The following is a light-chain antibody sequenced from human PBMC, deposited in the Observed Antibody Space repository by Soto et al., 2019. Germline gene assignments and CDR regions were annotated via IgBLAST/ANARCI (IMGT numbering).Light chain of an antibody. Sequence: DIRMSQSPAAVSASLGDRATITCRVSQSISSYLNWYQQTPGKAPKLRIYAACSLQSGVPSRFSGSGSGTEFTLTISILQPEDFAIQDCKPLKRYLRGTFGQGTKV. CDR1: QSISSY. J-gene: IGKJ1*01. CDR2: AAC. CDR3: KPLKRYLRGT. V-gene: IGKV1-39*01.